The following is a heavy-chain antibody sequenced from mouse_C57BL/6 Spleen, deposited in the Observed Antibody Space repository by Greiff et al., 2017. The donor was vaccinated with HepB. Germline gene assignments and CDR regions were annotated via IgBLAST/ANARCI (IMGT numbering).Heavy chain of an antibody. CDR1: GYSITSGYD. CDR2: ISYSGST. Sequence: EVHVKQSGPGMVKPSQSLSLTCTVTGYSITSGYDWHWIRHFPGNKLEWMGYISYSGSTNYNPSLTSRISITHDTSKNHFFLKLNSVTTEDTATYSCAREGRDYYAMDYWGQGTSVTVSS. CDR3: AREGRDYYAMDY. V-gene: IGHV3-1*01. J-gene: IGHJ4*01.